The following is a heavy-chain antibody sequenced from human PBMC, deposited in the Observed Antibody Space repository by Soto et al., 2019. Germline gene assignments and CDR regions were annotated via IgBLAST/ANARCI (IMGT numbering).Heavy chain of an antibody. J-gene: IGHJ6*02. D-gene: IGHD6-19*01. CDR1: GYTFTGYY. V-gene: IGHV1-2*04. CDR3: ARDSGIAVAGTRAPAVLGLALDV. Sequence: ASVKVSCKASGYTFTGYYMHWVRQAPGQGLEWMGWTNPNSGGTNYAQKFQGWVTMTRDTSISTAYMELSRLRSDDTAVYYCARDSGIAVAGTRAPAVLGLALDVWGQGTTVTVSS. CDR2: TNPNSGGT.